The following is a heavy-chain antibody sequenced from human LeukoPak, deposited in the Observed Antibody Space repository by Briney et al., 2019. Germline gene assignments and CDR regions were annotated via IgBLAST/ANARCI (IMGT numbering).Heavy chain of an antibody. CDR1: GFTFSSYA. Sequence: GGSLRLSCAASGFTFSSYAMHWVRQAPGKGLEWVAVISYDGSNKYYADSVKGRFTISRDNSKNTLYLQMNSLRAEDTAVYYCAREHGVRGGGPYYHYGMDVWGQGTTVTVSS. V-gene: IGHV3-30*04. CDR2: ISYDGSNK. D-gene: IGHD3-10*01. J-gene: IGHJ6*02. CDR3: AREHGVRGGGPYYHYGMDV.